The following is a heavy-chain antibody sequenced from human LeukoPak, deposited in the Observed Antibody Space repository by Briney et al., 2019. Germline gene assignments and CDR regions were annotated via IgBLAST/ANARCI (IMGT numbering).Heavy chain of an antibody. J-gene: IGHJ4*02. V-gene: IGHV4-59*01. Sequence: SETLSLTCTVSGGSISSYYWSWIRQPPGKGLEWIGYIYYSGSTNYNPSLKSRVTISVDTSKNQFSLKLSSVTVADTAVYYCARGRRQLAYWGQGTLVTVSS. D-gene: IGHD6-13*01. CDR2: IYYSGST. CDR3: ARGRRQLAY. CDR1: GGSISSYY.